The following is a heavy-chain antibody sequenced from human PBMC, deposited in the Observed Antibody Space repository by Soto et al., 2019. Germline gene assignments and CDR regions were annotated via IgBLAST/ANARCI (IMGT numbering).Heavy chain of an antibody. D-gene: IGHD6-6*01. J-gene: IGHJ6*02. Sequence: GGSLRLSCAASGFTFSSYAMHWVRQAPGKGLEWVAVISYDGSNKYYADSVKGRFTISRDNSKNTLYLQMNSLRAEDTVVYYCARSSDYYYYYGMDVWGQGTTVTVSS. CDR2: ISYDGSNK. CDR3: ARSSDYYYYYGMDV. CDR1: GFTFSSYA. V-gene: IGHV3-30-3*01.